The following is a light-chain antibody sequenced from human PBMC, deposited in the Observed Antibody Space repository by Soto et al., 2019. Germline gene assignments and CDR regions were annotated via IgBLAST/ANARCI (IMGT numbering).Light chain of an antibody. CDR1: QSVSTD. V-gene: IGKV3-15*01. CDR2: GAS. J-gene: IGKJ1*01. CDR3: QQYTLWPPET. Sequence: EIVMTQSPATLSVSLGGRATLSCRASQSVSTDLAWYQQRPGQAHRLIIFGASTRATGIPARFTGSGCGTEFILTISSLQSEDSAVYYGQQYTLWPPETFGQGTKVDIK.